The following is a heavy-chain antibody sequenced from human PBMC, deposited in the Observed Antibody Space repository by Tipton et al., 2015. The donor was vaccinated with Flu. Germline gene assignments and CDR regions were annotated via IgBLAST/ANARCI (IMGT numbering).Heavy chain of an antibody. D-gene: IGHD7-27*01. V-gene: IGHV5-51*03. J-gene: IGHJ2*01. CDR1: GYSFTNYW. CDR3: ARTTLEGLTGVWYFDL. Sequence: QLVQSGAEVKKPGESLKISCKASGYSFTNYWIGWVRQMPGKGLEWMGMIYPGDSDTRYSPSFQGQVTISADKSISTADLQWSSLEASDTGIYYCARTTLEGLTGVWYFDLWGRGTLVTVSS. CDR2: IYPGDSDT.